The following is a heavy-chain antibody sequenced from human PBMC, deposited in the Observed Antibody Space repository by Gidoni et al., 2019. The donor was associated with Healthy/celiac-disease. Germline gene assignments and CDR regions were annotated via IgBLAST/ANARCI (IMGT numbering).Heavy chain of an antibody. V-gene: IGHV3-23*01. Sequence: EVQLLESGGGLVQPGGSLRLSCAASGFTFSTFAMSWVRQAPGKGLEGVSAISGSGGSTYYADSVKGRFTISRDNAKNTLYLQMNSLRAEDTAVYYCAKGGRGFWSGYLRHWGQGTLVTVSS. CDR2: ISGSGGST. CDR1: GFTFSTFA. J-gene: IGHJ4*02. D-gene: IGHD3-3*01. CDR3: AKGGRGFWSGYLRH.